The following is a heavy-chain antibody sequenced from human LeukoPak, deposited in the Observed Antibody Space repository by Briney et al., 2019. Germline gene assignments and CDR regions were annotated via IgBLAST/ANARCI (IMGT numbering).Heavy chain of an antibody. V-gene: IGHV4-31*03. D-gene: IGHD2-15*01. Sequence: SETLSLTCTVSGGSISSGGYYWSWIRQHPGKGLEWIGYIYYSGSTYYNPSLKSRVTISVDTSKNQFSLKLSSVTAADTAVHYCAREADCSGGSCQEAWFDPWGQGTLVTVSS. CDR3: AREADCSGGSCQEAWFDP. J-gene: IGHJ5*02. CDR2: IYYSGST. CDR1: GGSISSGGYY.